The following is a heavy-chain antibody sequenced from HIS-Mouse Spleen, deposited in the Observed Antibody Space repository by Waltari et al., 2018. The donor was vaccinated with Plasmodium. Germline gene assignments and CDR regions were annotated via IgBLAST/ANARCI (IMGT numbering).Heavy chain of an antibody. CDR3: ARDPPRGVEDIYGPTEDY. V-gene: IGHV4-39*07. CDR1: GFTFRIHG. D-gene: IGHD2-15*01. CDR2: IYYSGST. J-gene: IGHJ4*02. Sequence: QVQLVGSGGGVVQPGRPLRLSGAASGFTFRIHGLHWVRQAPGKGLGWIGSIYYSGSTYYTPSLKSRVTISVDTSKTQFSLKLSSVTAADTAVYYCARDPPRGVEDIYGPTEDYWGQGTLVTVSS.